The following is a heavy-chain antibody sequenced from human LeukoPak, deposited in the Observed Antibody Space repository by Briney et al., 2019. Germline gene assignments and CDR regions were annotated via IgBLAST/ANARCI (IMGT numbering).Heavy chain of an antibody. Sequence: GGSLRLSCEASGFTFSTYGINWVRQAPGKGLEWVSGISGSDGSTNYADSVKDRFTISRENSKNTLYLQMNSLRAEDTAVYYCAKDSAKKYDDYWGQGTLVTVSS. D-gene: IGHD2/OR15-2a*01. V-gene: IGHV3-23*01. CDR1: GFTFSTYG. CDR2: ISGSDGST. CDR3: AKDSAKKYDDY. J-gene: IGHJ4*02.